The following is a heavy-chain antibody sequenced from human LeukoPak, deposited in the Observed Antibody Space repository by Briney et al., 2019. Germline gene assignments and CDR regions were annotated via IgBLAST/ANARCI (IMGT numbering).Heavy chain of an antibody. Sequence: GGSLRPSCAASGFTFSSYSMNWVRQAPGKGLEWVSSISSSSSYIYYADSVKGRFTISRDNSKNTLYLQMNSLRAEDTAVYYCAREVVSSPSYFDSWGQGTLVTVSS. J-gene: IGHJ4*02. D-gene: IGHD2-15*01. CDR1: GFTFSSYS. V-gene: IGHV3-21*04. CDR3: AREVVSSPSYFDS. CDR2: ISSSSSYI.